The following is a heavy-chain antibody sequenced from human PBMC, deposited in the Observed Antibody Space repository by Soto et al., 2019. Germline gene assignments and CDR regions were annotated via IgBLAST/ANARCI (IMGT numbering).Heavy chain of an antibody. CDR3: ARQGVNSDFDY. CDR2: VWYDGSNK. D-gene: IGHD2-8*01. CDR1: GFIFSSYG. V-gene: IGHV3-33*01. Sequence: SCAASGFIFSSYGMHWVRQAPGKGLEWVAVVWYDGSNKYYADSVKGRFTISRDNSKNTVSLEMNSLRAEDTAVYYCARQGVNSDFDYWGQGTLVTVSS. J-gene: IGHJ4*02.